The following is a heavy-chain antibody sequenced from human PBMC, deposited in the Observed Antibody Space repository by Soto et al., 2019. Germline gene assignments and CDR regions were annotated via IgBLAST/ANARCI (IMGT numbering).Heavy chain of an antibody. CDR3: ARQSHIVVVPAASSGYYYYMDV. D-gene: IGHD2-2*01. Sequence: QLQLQESGPGLVKPSETLSLTCTVSGGSISSSSYYSGWIRQPPGKGLEWIGSIYYSGSTYYNPSLKSRVTISVDTSKNQFSLKLSSVTAADTAVYYCARQSHIVVVPAASSGYYYYMDVWGKGTTVTVSS. J-gene: IGHJ6*03. V-gene: IGHV4-39*01. CDR2: IYYSGST. CDR1: GGSISSSSYY.